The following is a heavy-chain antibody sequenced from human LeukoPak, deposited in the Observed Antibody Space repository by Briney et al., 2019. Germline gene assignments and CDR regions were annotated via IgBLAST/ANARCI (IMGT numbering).Heavy chain of an antibody. Sequence: GSLRLSCAASGFRFGDYWMTWARHIPGKGLEWVANIKQDGAEKHYAESVEGRFIISRDNAKNSLYLEMDSLKDTAVYYCARVGAWDLQRVFEYWGQGTLVTVSS. CDR1: GFRFGDYW. V-gene: IGHV3-7*01. D-gene: IGHD1-26*01. CDR2: IKQDGAEK. CDR3: ARVGAWDLQRVFEY. J-gene: IGHJ4*02.